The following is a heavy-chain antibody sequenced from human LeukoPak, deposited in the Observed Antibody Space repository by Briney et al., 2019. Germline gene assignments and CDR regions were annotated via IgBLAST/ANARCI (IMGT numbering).Heavy chain of an antibody. CDR1: GFTFDDYA. Sequence: GRSLRLSCEASGFTFDDYAIHWVRQASGKGLEWVSGISWNSGSIGYADSVKGRFTISRDNAKNSLYLQMNSLRAEDMALYYCAKETNDAFDIWGQGTMVTVSS. V-gene: IGHV3-9*03. J-gene: IGHJ3*02. CDR2: ISWNSGSI. CDR3: AKETNDAFDI.